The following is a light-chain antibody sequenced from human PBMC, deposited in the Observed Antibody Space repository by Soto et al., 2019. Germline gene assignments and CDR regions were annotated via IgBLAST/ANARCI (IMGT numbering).Light chain of an antibody. CDR3: AAWDDSLNGSWV. CDR1: SSNIGSNI. J-gene: IGLJ3*02. V-gene: IGLV1-44*01. CDR2: SDN. Sequence: QSVLTQPPSASGTPGQRVTISCSGSSSNIGSNIVNWYQQLPGTAPKLLIYSDNQRPSGVPDRFSGSKSGTSASLAISGLQSEDEADYYCAAWDDSLNGSWVFGGGTKLTVL.